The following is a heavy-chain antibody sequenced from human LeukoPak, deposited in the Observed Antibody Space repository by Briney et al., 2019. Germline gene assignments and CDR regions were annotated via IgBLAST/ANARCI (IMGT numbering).Heavy chain of an antibody. CDR3: ARAGGRYCSGGSCYFGY. CDR2: INPNSGGT. CDR1: GYTFTVYY. J-gene: IGHJ4*02. V-gene: IGHV1-2*04. D-gene: IGHD2-15*01. Sequence: ASVNVSCKASGYTFTVYYMHWVRQAPGQGLEWMGWINPNSGGTNYAQKFQGWVTMTRDTSISTAYMELSRLRSDDTAVYYCARAGGRYCSGGSCYFGYWGQGTLVTVSS.